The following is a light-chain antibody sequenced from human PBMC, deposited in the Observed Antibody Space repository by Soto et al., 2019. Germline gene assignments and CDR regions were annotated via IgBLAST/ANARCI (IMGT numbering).Light chain of an antibody. J-gene: IGKJ1*01. CDR3: QQYVSWT. V-gene: IGKV3-20*01. CDR2: GAS. CDR1: QSISSSY. Sequence: ETVLTQSPGTLSLSPGERVTLSCRASQSISSSYLAWYQQKPGQAPRLLIYGASSRATGIPDRFSGSGSGTDFTLTISRLEPEDSAIYYCQQYVSWTFGQGTKVEIK.